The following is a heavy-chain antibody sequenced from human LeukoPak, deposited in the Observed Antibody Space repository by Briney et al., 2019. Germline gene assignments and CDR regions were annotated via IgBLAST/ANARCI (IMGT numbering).Heavy chain of an antibody. CDR2: IYSGGST. J-gene: IGHJ6*02. Sequence: GGSLRLSCAGSGLTFSTYAMHWVRQAPGKGLEWVSLIYSGGSTYYADSVKGRFTISRDNSKNTLYLQMNSLRAEDTAVYYCARFGTGDYYYYYGMDVWGQGTTVTVSS. D-gene: IGHD2-8*02. CDR3: ARFGTGDYYYYYGMDV. V-gene: IGHV3-53*01. CDR1: GLTFSTYA.